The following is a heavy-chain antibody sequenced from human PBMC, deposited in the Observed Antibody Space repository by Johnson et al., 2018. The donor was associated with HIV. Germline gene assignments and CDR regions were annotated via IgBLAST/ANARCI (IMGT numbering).Heavy chain of an antibody. J-gene: IGHJ3*02. CDR1: GFTFSQYG. D-gene: IGHD4-23*01. Sequence: QVQLVESGGGVVQPGRSLRLSCAASGFTFSQYGMHWVRQAPGKGLEWVAVIWYDGSNENYIDSVKGRFIISRDNSTNTLFLHMSGLGGEDTAVYYCAKATGKDHGGKSGAFDIWGQGTMVTVSS. V-gene: IGHV3-33*03. CDR3: AKATGKDHGGKSGAFDI. CDR2: IWYDGSNE.